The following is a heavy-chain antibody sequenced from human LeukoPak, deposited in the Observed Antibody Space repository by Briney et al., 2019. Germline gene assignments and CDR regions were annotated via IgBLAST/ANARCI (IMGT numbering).Heavy chain of an antibody. J-gene: IGHJ5*02. V-gene: IGHV4-59*01. Sequence: PSETLSLTCTVSGGSMTNYYWSWIRQTPRKGLEWMGYIFYTGNTDYNPSLKSRLTISVDTSKNQFSLNLRSVTTADTGVYFCARGLVVGAGRFDPWGQGTLAIVSS. CDR2: IFYTGNT. CDR1: GGSMTNYY. D-gene: IGHD3-22*01. CDR3: ARGLVVGAGRFDP.